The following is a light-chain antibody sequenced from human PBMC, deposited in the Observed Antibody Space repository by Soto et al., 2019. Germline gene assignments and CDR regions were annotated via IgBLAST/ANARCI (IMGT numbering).Light chain of an antibody. CDR2: DVS. Sequence: QSALTQPASVSGSPGQSITISCTGTSSDVGGYNYVSWYQQHPGKAPKLMIYDVSNRPSGVSNRFSGSKSGNTASLTISGLQAEDEADYSCSSYTSRSTLVFGGGTKLTVL. CDR1: SSDVGGYNY. J-gene: IGLJ2*01. V-gene: IGLV2-14*01. CDR3: SSYTSRSTLV.